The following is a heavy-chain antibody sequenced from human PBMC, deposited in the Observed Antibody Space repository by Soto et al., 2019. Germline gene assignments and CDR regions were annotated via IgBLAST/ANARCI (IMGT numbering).Heavy chain of an antibody. CDR1: GGSFSGYY. V-gene: IGHV4-34*01. D-gene: IGHD1-7*01. CDR2: INHSGST. Sequence: PSETLSLTCAVYGGSFSGYYWSWIRQPPGKGLEWIGEINHSGSTNYNPSLKSRVTISVDTSKNQFSLKLSSVTAADTAVYYCGRGNYLFYYYNGMDVWGQGTTVTVSS. J-gene: IGHJ6*02. CDR3: GRGNYLFYYYNGMDV.